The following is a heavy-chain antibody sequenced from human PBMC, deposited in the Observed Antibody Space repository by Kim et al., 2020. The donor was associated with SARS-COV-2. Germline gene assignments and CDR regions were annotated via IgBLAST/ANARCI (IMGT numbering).Heavy chain of an antibody. V-gene: IGHV5-51*01. J-gene: IGHJ6*02. Sequence: GESLKISCKGSGYSFTSYWIGWVRQMPGKGLEWMGIIYPGDSDTRYSPSFQGQVTISADKSISTAYLQWSSLKASDTAMYYCATTQHYYYYGMDVWGQGTTVTVSS. CDR2: IYPGDSDT. CDR3: ATTQHYYYYGMDV. CDR1: GYSFTSYW.